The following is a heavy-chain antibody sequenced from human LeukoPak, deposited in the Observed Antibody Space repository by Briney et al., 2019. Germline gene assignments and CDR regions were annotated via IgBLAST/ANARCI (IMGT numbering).Heavy chain of an antibody. CDR3: TRDLYCSGASCSFDY. V-gene: IGHV6-1*01. J-gene: IGHJ4*02. CDR2: TYYRSKWYN. D-gene: IGHD2-15*01. Sequence: PSQTLSLTCAISGDSVSSNSVAWNWIRQSPSRGLEWLGRTYYRSKWYNDYAGSVRSRITITPDTSNNQFSLQLNSVTPEDTAVYYCTRDLYCSGASCSFDYWGQGTLVTVSS. CDR1: GDSVSSNSVA.